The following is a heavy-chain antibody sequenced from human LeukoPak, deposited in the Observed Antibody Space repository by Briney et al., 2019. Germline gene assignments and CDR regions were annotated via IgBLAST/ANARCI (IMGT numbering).Heavy chain of an antibody. D-gene: IGHD6-13*01. Sequence: GGSLRLSCAASGFTFSSYGMSWVRQAPGKGPEWVANIRHDGSEKYYVDSVKGRFTISRDNAKNSLYLQMNSLRAEDTAVYYCARVAAAGIYYYYYMDVWGKGTTVTVSS. CDR1: GFTFSSYG. CDR2: IRHDGSEK. J-gene: IGHJ6*03. V-gene: IGHV3-7*01. CDR3: ARVAAAGIYYYYYMDV.